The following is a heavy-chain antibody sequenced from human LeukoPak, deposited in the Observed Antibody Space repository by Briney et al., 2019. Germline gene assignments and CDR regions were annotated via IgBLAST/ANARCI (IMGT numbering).Heavy chain of an antibody. CDR2: INHSGST. CDR1: GGSFRGSY. D-gene: IGHD3-22*01. V-gene: IGHV4-34*01. Sequence: PSETLSLTCAVSGGSFRGSYWRSIRQPPGKGLEWIGEINHSGSTNYNPSLKSRVTISVDTSKNQFSLKLSYVTAADTAVYYCARGKRGNGLKTSYYDSGGYWPIDYWGQGTLVTVSS. J-gene: IGHJ4*02. CDR3: ARGKRGNGLKTSYYDSGGYWPIDY.